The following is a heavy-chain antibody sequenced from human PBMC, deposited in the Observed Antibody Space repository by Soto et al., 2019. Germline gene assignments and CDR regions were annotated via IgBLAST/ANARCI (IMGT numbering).Heavy chain of an antibody. CDR2: ISYSGRT. CDR3: ARDRNYYGSGSYYKDYYYGMDV. J-gene: IGHJ6*02. V-gene: IGHV4-30-4*01. D-gene: IGHD3-10*01. Sequence: SETLSLTCTVSGGSISSSDYYWSWVRQPPGKGLEWIGYISYSGRTYYNPPLKSRVIISLDTSKNQFSLKLSSVSAADTAVYYCARDRNYYGSGSYYKDYYYGMDVWGQGTTVTVSS. CDR1: GGSISSSDYY.